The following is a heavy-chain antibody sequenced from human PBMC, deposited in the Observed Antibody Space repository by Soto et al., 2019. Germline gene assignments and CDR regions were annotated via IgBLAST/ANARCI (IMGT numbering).Heavy chain of an antibody. V-gene: IGHV3-64*02. CDR1: GFTFSSYN. CDR3: ARARCSSGQCYYFAY. Sequence: ESGEGLVQPGGSLRLSCAASGFTFSSYNIHWIRQAPGKGLEFVSAISRSGERTYYADSVKGRFTITRDNSKNTVWLQMGSLRAEDMAVYYFARARCSSGQCYYFAYWGRGALVSVSS. D-gene: IGHD2-15*01. J-gene: IGHJ4*02. CDR2: ISRSGERT.